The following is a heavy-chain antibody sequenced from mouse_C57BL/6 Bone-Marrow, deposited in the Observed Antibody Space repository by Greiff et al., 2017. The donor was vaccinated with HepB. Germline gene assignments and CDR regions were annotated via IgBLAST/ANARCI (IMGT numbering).Heavy chain of an antibody. Sequence: QVQLKESGAELVRPGASVTLSCKASGYTFTDYEMHWVKQTPVHGLEWIGAIDPETGGTAYNQKFKGKAILTADKSSSTAYMELRSLTSEDSAVYYCTRCGVVDAMDYWGQGTSVTVSS. CDR2: IDPETGGT. CDR1: GYTFTDYE. CDR3: TRCGVVDAMDY. J-gene: IGHJ4*01. D-gene: IGHD1-1*01. V-gene: IGHV1-15*01.